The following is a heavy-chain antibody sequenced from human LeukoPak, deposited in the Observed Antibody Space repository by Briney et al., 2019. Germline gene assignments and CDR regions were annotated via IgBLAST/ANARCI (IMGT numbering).Heavy chain of an antibody. CDR2: IYYSGST. J-gene: IGHJ6*03. Sequence: KPSQTLSLTCTVSGGSISSGDYYWSWIRQPPGKGLEWIGSIYYSGSTYYNPSLKSRVTISVDTSKNQFSLKLSSVTAADTAVYYCARTNHDFWSGDYYYYYYMDVWGKGTTVTVSS. D-gene: IGHD3-3*01. CDR1: GGSISSGDYY. V-gene: IGHV4-39*01. CDR3: ARTNHDFWSGDYYYYYYMDV.